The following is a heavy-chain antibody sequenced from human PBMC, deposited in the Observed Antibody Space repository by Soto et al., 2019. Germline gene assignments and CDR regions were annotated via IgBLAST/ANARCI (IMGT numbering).Heavy chain of an antibody. J-gene: IGHJ5*02. Sequence: ASVKVSCKASGYTFTSYGISWVRQAPGQGLEWMGWISAYNSNTNYAQKLQGRVTMTTDTSTSTAYMELRSLRSDDTAVYYCARRIDSGYDWDNWFDPWGQGTLVTVSS. V-gene: IGHV1-18*04. CDR2: ISAYNSNT. D-gene: IGHD5-12*01. CDR3: ARRIDSGYDWDNWFDP. CDR1: GYTFTSYG.